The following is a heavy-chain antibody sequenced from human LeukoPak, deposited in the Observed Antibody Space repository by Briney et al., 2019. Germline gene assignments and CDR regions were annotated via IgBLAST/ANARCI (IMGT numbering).Heavy chain of an antibody. D-gene: IGHD1-26*01. CDR2: ISGSGNSA. Sequence: GGSLRLSCAASGFTFSSYAMTWVRQAPGKGLEWVSAISGSGNSAYYADSVKGRFSISRDNTQNSLSLQMNSLRAEDTAVYYCVREAAATLFDYWGQGTLVTVSS. CDR1: GFTFSSYA. V-gene: IGHV3-23*01. J-gene: IGHJ4*02. CDR3: VREAAATLFDY.